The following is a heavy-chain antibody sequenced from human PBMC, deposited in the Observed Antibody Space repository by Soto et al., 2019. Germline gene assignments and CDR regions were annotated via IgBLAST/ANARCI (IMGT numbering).Heavy chain of an antibody. CDR1: GGSISSGGYY. V-gene: IGHV4-31*03. CDR3: ERGSKATLYFDF. Sequence: ASETLSLTCTVSGGSISSGGYYWSWIRQHPGKGLEWIGYIYYSGSTYYNPSLKSRVTISVDTSKNQFSLKLSSVTAADTAVYYCERGSKATLYFDFWGQGALVTVSS. CDR2: IYYSGST. J-gene: IGHJ4*02.